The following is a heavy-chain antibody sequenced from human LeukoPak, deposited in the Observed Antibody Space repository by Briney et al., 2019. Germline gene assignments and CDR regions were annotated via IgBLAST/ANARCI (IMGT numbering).Heavy chain of an antibody. V-gene: IGHV4-30-4*07. CDR2: IYYTGTT. CDR1: GGSISSGGYS. J-gene: IGHJ4*02. D-gene: IGHD2-8*01. CDR3: AGIVLKEAAQFDL. Sequence: SQTLSLTCAVSGGSISSGGYSWSWIRRPPGKGLEWIGYIYYTGTTYYNPSLRSRVSISLDMSQNQFSLNLNSVTAADTAVYFCAGIVLKEAAQFDLWGQGTLVTVSS.